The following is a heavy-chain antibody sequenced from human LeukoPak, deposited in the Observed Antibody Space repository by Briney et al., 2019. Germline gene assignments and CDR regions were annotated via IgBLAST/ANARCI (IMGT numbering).Heavy chain of an antibody. CDR3: AKDGAIAASGYYYYGMDF. CDR2: MSYDGSHE. J-gene: IGHJ6*02. D-gene: IGHD6-13*01. Sequence: GGSLRLSCAASGFTFSRHAMYWVRRPPGKGLEWVAVMSYDGSHEKYADAVRGRFTISRDNSKNTLFLQMDSLTTADTAVYFCAKDGAIAASGYYYYGMDFWGQGTTVIVSS. CDR1: GFTFSRHA. V-gene: IGHV3-30*01.